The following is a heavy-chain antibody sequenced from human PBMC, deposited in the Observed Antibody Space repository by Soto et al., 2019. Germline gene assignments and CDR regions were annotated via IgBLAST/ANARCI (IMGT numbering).Heavy chain of an antibody. J-gene: IGHJ6*02. V-gene: IGHV4-4*02. D-gene: IGHD5-18*01. CDR3: ARIYSYGYRAYYGMDV. CDR2: IYHSGST. Sequence: ASENPSLTFAVSGGSTSRKNWLGWGRQPPRKGLEWFGEIYHSGSTNYNPSLKSRVTISVDKSKNQFSLKLSSVTAADTAVYYCARIYSYGYRAYYGMDVWGQGTTVTVSS. CDR1: GGSTSRKNW.